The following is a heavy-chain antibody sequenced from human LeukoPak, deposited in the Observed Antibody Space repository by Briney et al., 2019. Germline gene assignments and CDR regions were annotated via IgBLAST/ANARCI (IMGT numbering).Heavy chain of an antibody. J-gene: IGHJ3*02. CDR3: ARALRASGDAFDI. CDR2: ISSSSSYI. V-gene: IGHV3-21*01. Sequence: GGSLRLSCAASGFTFSSYSMNWVRQAPGKGLEWVSSISSSSSYIYYADSVKGRFTISRDNAKNSLYLQMNSLRAEDTAVYYCARALRASGDAFDIWGQGTMVTVSS. CDR1: GFTFSSYS.